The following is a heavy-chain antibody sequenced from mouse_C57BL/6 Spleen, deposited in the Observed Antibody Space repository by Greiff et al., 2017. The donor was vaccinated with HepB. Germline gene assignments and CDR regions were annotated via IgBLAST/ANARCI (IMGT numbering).Heavy chain of an antibody. J-gene: IGHJ3*01. Sequence: QVQLQQSGAELARPGASVKLSCKASGYTFTSYGISWVKQRTGQGLEWIGEIYPRSGNTYYNEKFKGKATLTADKSSSTAYMELRSLTSEDSAVYFCARSGNWDWAYWGQGTLVTVSA. CDR1: GYTFTSYG. CDR3: ARSGNWDWAY. D-gene: IGHD4-1*01. V-gene: IGHV1-81*01. CDR2: IYPRSGNT.